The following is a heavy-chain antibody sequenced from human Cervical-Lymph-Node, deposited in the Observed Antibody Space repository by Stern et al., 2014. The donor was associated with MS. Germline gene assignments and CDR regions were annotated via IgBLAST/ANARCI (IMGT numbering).Heavy chain of an antibody. Sequence: EVQLVESGPEVKRPGESLKISCQASGYTFTSYWIGWVRQMPGKGLEWMAIIFPVGSDFRYSPSFQGQVTISAYNSSSTAYLQWNNLKASDTAIYYCARQRYFDYWGQGTLVTVSS. CDR3: ARQRYFDY. CDR1: GYTFTSYW. V-gene: IGHV5-51*01. J-gene: IGHJ4*02. CDR2: IFPVGSDF.